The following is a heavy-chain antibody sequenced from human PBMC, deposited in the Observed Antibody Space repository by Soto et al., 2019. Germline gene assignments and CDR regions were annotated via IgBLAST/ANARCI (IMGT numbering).Heavy chain of an antibody. D-gene: IGHD2-2*01. Sequence: PGVSLKISCQGSGYRFTSYWIGWVRQMPGKGLEWMGIIYPGDSDTRYSPSFQGQVTISADKSISTAYLQWSSLKASGTAMYYCARTLAPYCSSTSCYSGDYYYYYMDVWGKGITVTVSS. V-gene: IGHV5-51*01. CDR2: IYPGDSDT. J-gene: IGHJ6*03. CDR3: ARTLAPYCSSTSCYSGDYYYYYMDV. CDR1: GYRFTSYW.